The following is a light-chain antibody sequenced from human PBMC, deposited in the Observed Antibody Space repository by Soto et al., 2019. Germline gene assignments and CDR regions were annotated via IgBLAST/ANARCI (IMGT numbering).Light chain of an antibody. V-gene: IGKV4-1*01. CDR2: WAS. J-gene: IGKJ4*01. Sequence: DIVMTQSPDSLAVSLGERATINCKSSQSVLYNFNNKNYFAWYQQKPGQPPKLLIYWASTRESGVPDGVSGRGSGTDFTLTISSLQAEDVAVYYCQQYYSPPLTFGGGTKVEIK. CDR1: QSVLYNFNNKNY. CDR3: QQYYSPPLT.